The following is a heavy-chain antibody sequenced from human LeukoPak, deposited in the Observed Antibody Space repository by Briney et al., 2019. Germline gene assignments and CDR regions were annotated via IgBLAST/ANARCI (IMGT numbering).Heavy chain of an antibody. CDR3: ARGVYGDYFFDAFDI. V-gene: IGHV4-59*01. J-gene: IGHJ3*02. D-gene: IGHD4-17*01. CDR1: GGSISSYY. CDR2: IYYSGST. Sequence: PSETLSLTCTVSGGSISSYYWSWIRQPPGKGLEWIGYIYYSGSTNCNPSLKSRVTISVDTSKNQFSLKLSSVTAADTAVYYCARGVYGDYFFDAFDIWGQGTMVTVSS.